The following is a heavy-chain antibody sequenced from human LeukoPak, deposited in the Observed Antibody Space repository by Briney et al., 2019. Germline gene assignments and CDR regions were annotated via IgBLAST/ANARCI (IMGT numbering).Heavy chain of an antibody. V-gene: IGHV3-30*18. CDR2: ILYDGSNK. CDR1: GFTFSSYG. CDR3: AKAWRAYGDYHTFDI. D-gene: IGHD4-17*01. Sequence: PGGSLRLSCVASGFTFSSYGMHWVRQAPGKGLEWVAVILYDGSNKYNADSVKGRFTISRDTSKNTLYLQMGSLRPEDTAVYYCAKAWRAYGDYHTFDIWGQGTMVTVSS. J-gene: IGHJ3*02.